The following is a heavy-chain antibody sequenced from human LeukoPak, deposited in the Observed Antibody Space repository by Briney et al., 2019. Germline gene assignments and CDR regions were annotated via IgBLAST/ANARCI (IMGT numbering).Heavy chain of an antibody. CDR1: LVSLSTHL. V-gene: IGHV3-7*01. CDR3: ARDAYGSSNVYPRNSWFDP. Sequence: GGALRLSRAASLVSLSTHLMSAVRPAVGRGREGVASVWHDGSAQHFVDSLRGRFTISRDNAQNSLYLQMDSVTAEDTGTYYCARDAYGSSNVYPRNSWFDPWGQGTLVTVSS. D-gene: IGHD3-22*01. CDR2: VWHDGSAQ. J-gene: IGHJ5*02.